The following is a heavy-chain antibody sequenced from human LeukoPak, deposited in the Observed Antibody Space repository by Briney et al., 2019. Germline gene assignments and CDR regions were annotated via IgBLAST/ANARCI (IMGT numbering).Heavy chain of an antibody. CDR3: ARPELPGWSVLFDF. Sequence: GSLRLSCAASGFTFSSYAMSWVRQAPGKGLEWVSYISNSDGTIYYADSVKGRFTISRDNAKNSLYLQMNSLRAEDTAVYYCARPELPGWSVLFDFWGQGTLVTVSS. CDR1: GFTFSSYA. J-gene: IGHJ4*02. D-gene: IGHD2-15*01. CDR2: ISNSDGTI. V-gene: IGHV3-48*04.